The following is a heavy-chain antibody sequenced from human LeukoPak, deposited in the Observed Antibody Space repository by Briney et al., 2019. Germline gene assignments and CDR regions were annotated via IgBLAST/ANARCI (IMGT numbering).Heavy chain of an antibody. J-gene: IGHJ4*02. D-gene: IGHD1-26*01. CDR3: TTDPNYRGSFTYYIDY. Sequence: GGSLRLSCAASGFIFSNAWMSWVRQAPGKGLEWVGRFKSKTDGGTIEYAAPVKDRFIISRDDSKNTLFLQMNSLKTEDTAVYFCTTDPNYRGSFTYYIDYWGQGALVTGSS. CDR2: FKSKTDGGTI. CDR1: GFIFSNAW. V-gene: IGHV3-15*01.